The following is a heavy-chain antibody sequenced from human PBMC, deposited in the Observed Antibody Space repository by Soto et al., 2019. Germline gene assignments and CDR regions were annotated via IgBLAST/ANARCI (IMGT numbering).Heavy chain of an antibody. V-gene: IGHV3-30-3*01. J-gene: IGHJ6*02. CDR2: TTYDGSNE. CDR3: ARDHRKKGDMDV. Sequence: GGSLRLSCSASVFTFSTYAMNWVRQAPGKGLEWVAVTTYDGSNEYYGDSVKGRFTISRDNSKNTVYLQMNSLRAEDTAVYYCARDHRKKGDMDVWGQGTTVTVSS. CDR1: VFTFSTYA. D-gene: IGHD3-16*01.